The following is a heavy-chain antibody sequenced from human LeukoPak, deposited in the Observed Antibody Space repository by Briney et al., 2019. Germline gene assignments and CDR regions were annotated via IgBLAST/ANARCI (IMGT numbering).Heavy chain of an antibody. J-gene: IGHJ4*02. CDR3: VRDLPGEGIDY. D-gene: IGHD3-10*01. V-gene: IGHV3-74*01. CDR2: VNSDGSST. Sequence: GGSLRLSCAASGFTFTYYGMHWVRQAPGKGLVWVSHVNSDGSSTNYADSVKGRFTISRDNAKNTLYLQMNSLRAEDTAVYYCVRDLPGEGIDYWGQGTLVTVSS. CDR1: GFTFTYYG.